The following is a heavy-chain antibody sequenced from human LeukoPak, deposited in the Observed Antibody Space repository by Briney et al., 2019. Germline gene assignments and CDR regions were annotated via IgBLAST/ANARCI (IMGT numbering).Heavy chain of an antibody. V-gene: IGHV3-30*02. J-gene: IGHJ4*02. CDR1: GFTFSSYG. CDR3: ARRAGDYSHPYDY. CDR2: IRYDGSNK. D-gene: IGHD3-22*01. Sequence: GGSLRLSCAASGFTFSSYGMHWVRQAPGKGLEWVAFIRYDGSNKYYADSVKGRFTISRDNSKNTVHLQMNSLRAEDTAMYYCARRAGDYSHPYDYWGQGTLVTVSS.